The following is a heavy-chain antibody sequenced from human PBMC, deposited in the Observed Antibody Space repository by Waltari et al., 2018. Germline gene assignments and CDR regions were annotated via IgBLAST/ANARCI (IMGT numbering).Heavy chain of an antibody. CDR2: ITSSDYI. Sequence: EVHLVESGGGLVKPGGSLSLSCAASGFTLSGYSMNWVRQAPGKGLQWVSFITSSDYINYADSVKGRFTISRDNAKNSLYLQMNSLRVEDTAVYYCARDEVHVGPTKVAISFDYWGQGTLVTVSS. CDR3: ARDEVHVGPTKVAISFDY. V-gene: IGHV3-21*01. J-gene: IGHJ4*02. D-gene: IGHD1-26*01. CDR1: GFTLSGYS.